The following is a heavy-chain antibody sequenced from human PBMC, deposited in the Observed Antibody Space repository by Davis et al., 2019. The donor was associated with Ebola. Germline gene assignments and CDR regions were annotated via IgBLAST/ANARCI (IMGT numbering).Heavy chain of an antibody. CDR3: AKSGGSSGWYYFDY. CDR2: ISGSGDST. J-gene: IGHJ4*02. Sequence: GESLKISCSASGFTFSAHTMHWVRQAPGKGLEWVSIISGSGDSTYYADSVKGRFTISRDNSQNTLYLQMNSLRAEDTAVYYCAKSGGSSGWYYFDYWGQGTLVTVSS. V-gene: IGHV3-23*01. CDR1: GFTFSAHT. D-gene: IGHD6-19*01.